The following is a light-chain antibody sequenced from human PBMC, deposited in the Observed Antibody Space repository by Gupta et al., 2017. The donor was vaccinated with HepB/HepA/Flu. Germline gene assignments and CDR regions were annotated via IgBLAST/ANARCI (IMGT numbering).Light chain of an antibody. CDR2: SGS. Sequence: DIQMTQSPSSLSASVGDRVTITCRPSQSISIYLNWYQQKVGKAPKLLMFSGSDLQSGVPSRFSGSRSGTDFTLTISSLQPEDFATYYCQQTYSAPTTFGQGTKLEIK. V-gene: IGKV1-39*01. CDR3: QQTYSAPTT. CDR1: QSISIY. J-gene: IGKJ2*01.